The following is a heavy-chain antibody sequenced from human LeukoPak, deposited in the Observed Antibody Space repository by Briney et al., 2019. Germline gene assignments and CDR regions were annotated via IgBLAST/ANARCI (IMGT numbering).Heavy chain of an antibody. CDR3: AKKGVAVAGIYFDY. CDR2: ISSSSSTI. D-gene: IGHD6-19*01. V-gene: IGHV3-48*04. Sequence: GGSLRLSCAASGFTFSSYSMNWVRQAPGKGLEWVSYISSSSSTIYYADSVKGRFTISRDNAKNSLYLQMNSLRAEDTAVYYCAKKGVAVAGIYFDYWGQGTLVTVSS. CDR1: GFTFSSYS. J-gene: IGHJ4*02.